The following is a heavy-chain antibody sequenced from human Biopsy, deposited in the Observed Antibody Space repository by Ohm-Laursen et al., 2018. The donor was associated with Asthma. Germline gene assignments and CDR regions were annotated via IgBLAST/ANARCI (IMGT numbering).Heavy chain of an antibody. V-gene: IGHV1-69*13. D-gene: IGHD2-2*01. Sequence: SVKVSCKTSGGTFSSNSINWVRQAPGQGLEWMGRIIPIFGPTNYAQKFQGRVTISADDSTSTAYMELSSLSPEDTALYYCARGPEYVRSSGALDYWGQGTLVTVSS. CDR1: GGTFSSNS. CDR3: ARGPEYVRSSGALDY. J-gene: IGHJ4*02. CDR2: IIPIFGPT.